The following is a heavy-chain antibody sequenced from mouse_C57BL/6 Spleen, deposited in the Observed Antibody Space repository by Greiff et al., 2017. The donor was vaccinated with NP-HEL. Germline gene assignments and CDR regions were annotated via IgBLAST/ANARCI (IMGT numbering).Heavy chain of an antibody. CDR3: ARWFITTVRNSYWYFDV. CDR1: GYTFTDYY. D-gene: IGHD1-1*01. CDR2: INPNNGGT. V-gene: IGHV1-26*01. J-gene: IGHJ1*03. Sequence: VQLQQSGPELVKPGASVKISCKASGYTFTDYYMNWVKQSHGKSLEWIGDINPNNGGTSYNQKFKGKATLTVDKSSSTAYMELRSLTSEDSAVYYCARWFITTVRNSYWYFDVWGTGTTVTVSS.